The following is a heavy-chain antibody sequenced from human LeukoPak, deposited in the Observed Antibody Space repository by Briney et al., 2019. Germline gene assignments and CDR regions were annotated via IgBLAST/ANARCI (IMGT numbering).Heavy chain of an antibody. J-gene: IGHJ4*02. D-gene: IGHD5-24*01. CDR1: GGSFSGYY. V-gene: IGHV4-34*01. CDR3: ARVGEMATRFSGFDY. Sequence: SETLSLTCAVYGGSFSGYYWSWIRQPPGKGLEWIGEINHSGSTNYNPSLKSRVTISVDTSKNQFSLKLGSVTAADTAVYYCARVGEMATRFSGFDYWGQGTLVTVSS. CDR2: INHSGST.